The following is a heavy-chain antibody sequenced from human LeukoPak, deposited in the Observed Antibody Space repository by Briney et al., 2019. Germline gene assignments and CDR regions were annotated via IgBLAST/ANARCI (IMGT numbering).Heavy chain of an antibody. J-gene: IGHJ4*02. V-gene: IGHV1-8*01. Sequence: ASVKVSCKGSGYTFTSYDIIWVRQATGRGVEWMGWMNPNRGNTGYAQKYQGRVTMTRNTSISTAYMELSSLRSKDKAGYYCARGRSEEFDYWGQGTLVTVPS. CDR3: ARGRSEEFDY. CDR2: MNPNRGNT. CDR1: GYTFTSYD.